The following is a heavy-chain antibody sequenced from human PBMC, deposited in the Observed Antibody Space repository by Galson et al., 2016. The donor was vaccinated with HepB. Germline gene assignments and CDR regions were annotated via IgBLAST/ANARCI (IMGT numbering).Heavy chain of an antibody. J-gene: IGHJ4*02. CDR3: ARRPAYCTDGVCYNFYFDS. CDR2: VHNSGTA. Sequence: ETLSLTCTVSGVSISSRSHYWGWIRQSPGKGLEWIGTVHNSGTAYFKPTLESRVTISIDTSKNQFSLRLRSVTAADTAVYYCARRPAYCTDGVCYNFYFDSWGQGTRVTVSS. V-gene: IGHV4-39*01. D-gene: IGHD2-8*01. CDR1: GVSISSRSHY.